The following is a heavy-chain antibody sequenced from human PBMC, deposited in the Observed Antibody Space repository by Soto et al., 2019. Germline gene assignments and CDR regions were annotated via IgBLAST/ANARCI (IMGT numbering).Heavy chain of an antibody. D-gene: IGHD3-10*01. V-gene: IGHV4-59*01. CDR2: MYYSGNT. CDR1: GGSISSYY. J-gene: IGHJ4*02. CDR3: ARRVKYGSGRRPAYYFDY. Sequence: SETLSLTCTVSGGSISSYYWSWVRQPPGKGLEWIGYMYYSGNTNYNPSLKSRVTISVDTSKNQFSLKLSSVTAADTAVYYCARRVKYGSGRRPAYYFDYWGQGTLVTVSS.